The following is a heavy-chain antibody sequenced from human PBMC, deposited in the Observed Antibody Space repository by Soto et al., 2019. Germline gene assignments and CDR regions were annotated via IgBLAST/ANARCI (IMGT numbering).Heavy chain of an antibody. D-gene: IGHD4-17*01. Sequence: QVQLVQSGAEVKKPGSSVKVSCKASGGTFSSYAISWVRQAPGQGLEWMGGIIPIFGTANYAQKLQGRVTITADESTSTAYMELSSLRSEDTAVYYCARDRDYGATRDYFDYWGQGTLVTVSS. CDR3: ARDRDYGATRDYFDY. CDR2: IIPIFGTA. J-gene: IGHJ4*02. V-gene: IGHV1-69*01. CDR1: GGTFSSYA.